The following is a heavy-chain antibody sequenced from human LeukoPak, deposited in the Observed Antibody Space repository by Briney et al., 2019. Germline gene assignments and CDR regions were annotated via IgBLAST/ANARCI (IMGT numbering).Heavy chain of an antibody. CDR1: GYSISSDYY. CDR3: ARGKTLTAPPNWFDP. Sequence: SETLSLTCTVSGYSISSDYYWGWIRQPPGKGLEWIGSIYHSGTTFYSPSLNSRVTMSVDTSENQFSLKLSSVTAADTAVYYCARGKTLTAPPNWFDPWGQGTLVTVSS. D-gene: IGHD2-21*02. V-gene: IGHV4-38-2*02. J-gene: IGHJ5*02. CDR2: IYHSGTT.